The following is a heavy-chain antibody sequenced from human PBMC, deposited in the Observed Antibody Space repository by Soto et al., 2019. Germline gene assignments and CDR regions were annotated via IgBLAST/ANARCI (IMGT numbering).Heavy chain of an antibody. CDR3: ARHPYGRGRDGYNSRYYYGMDV. CDR2: IYPGDSDT. CDR1: GYSFTSYW. V-gene: IGHV5-51*01. D-gene: IGHD5-12*01. J-gene: IGHJ6*02. Sequence: GESVKISCKGSGYSFTSYWIGWVRQMPGKGLEWMGIIYPGDSDTRYSPSFQGQVTISADKSISTAYLQWSSLKASDTAMYYCARHPYGRGRDGYNSRYYYGMDVWGQGTTVTVSS.